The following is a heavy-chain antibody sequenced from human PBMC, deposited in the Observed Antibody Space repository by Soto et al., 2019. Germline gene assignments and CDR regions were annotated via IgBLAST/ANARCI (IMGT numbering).Heavy chain of an antibody. Sequence: QVQLVQSGAEVKRPGASVKVSCKASGYTFTKYDISWVRQAPGQGLEWLGLISPNSGRPSSAQKFEGRVNMTTDTSTTTAYLELRSLRSDDTAVYYCVRQYYDFWTDYPDFDYWGQGTLVTVSS. CDR1: GYTFTKYD. CDR3: VRQYYDFWTDYPDFDY. D-gene: IGHD3-3*01. V-gene: IGHV1-18*04. J-gene: IGHJ4*02. CDR2: ISPNSGRP.